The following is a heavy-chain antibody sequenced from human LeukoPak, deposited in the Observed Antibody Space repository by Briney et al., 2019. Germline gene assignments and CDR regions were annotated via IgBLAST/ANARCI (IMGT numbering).Heavy chain of an antibody. CDR2: INHSGST. Sequence: SETLSLTCAVYGGSFSGYYWSWIRQPPGKGLEWIGEINHSGSTNYNPPLKSRVTISVDTSKNQFSLKLSSVTAADTAVYYCARGLDGDILTGYTFDYWGQGTLVTVSS. CDR3: ARGLDGDILTGYTFDY. V-gene: IGHV4-34*01. D-gene: IGHD3-9*01. CDR1: GGSFSGYY. J-gene: IGHJ4*02.